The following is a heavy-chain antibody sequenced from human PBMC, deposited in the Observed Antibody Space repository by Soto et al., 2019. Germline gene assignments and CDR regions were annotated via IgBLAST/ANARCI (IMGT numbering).Heavy chain of an antibody. D-gene: IGHD6-19*01. CDR1: GFTFSSYE. V-gene: IGHV3-48*03. CDR3: ARGGSSKIAYYYYYGMDV. CDR2: ISSSGSTI. Sequence: GGSLRLSCAASGFTFSSYEMNWVRQAPGKGLEWVSYISSSGSTIYYADSVKGRFTISRDNAKNSLYLQMNSLRAEDTAVYYCARGGSSKIAYYYYYGMDVWGQGPTVTVSS. J-gene: IGHJ6*02.